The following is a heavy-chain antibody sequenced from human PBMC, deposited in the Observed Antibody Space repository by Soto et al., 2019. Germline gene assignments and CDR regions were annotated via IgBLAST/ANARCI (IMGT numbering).Heavy chain of an antibody. Sequence: SETMCLTCAVYGGSFSGYYWSWIRQPPGKGLEWIGEINHSGSTNYNPSLKSRVTTSVDTSKNQFSLRLTSVTATDTAVYYCARQYSSGFVAWFDSWGQGTLVTVSS. V-gene: IGHV4-34*01. J-gene: IGHJ5*01. CDR1: GGSFSGYY. D-gene: IGHD5-18*01. CDR2: INHSGST. CDR3: ARQYSSGFVAWFDS.